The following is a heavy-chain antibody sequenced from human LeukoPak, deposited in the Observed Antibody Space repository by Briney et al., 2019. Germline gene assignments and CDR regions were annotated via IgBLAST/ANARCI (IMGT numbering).Heavy chain of an antibody. CDR3: AREGSIAAAGVYYYYGMDV. D-gene: IGHD6-13*01. V-gene: IGHV1-69*13. J-gene: IGHJ6*02. Sequence: SVKVSCKASGGTFSSYAISWVRQAPGQGLEWMGGIIPIFGTANYAQKFQGRVTITADESTSTAYMELSSLRSEDTAVYYCAREGSIAAAGVYYYYGMDVWGQGTTATVSS. CDR2: IIPIFGTA. CDR1: GGTFSSYA.